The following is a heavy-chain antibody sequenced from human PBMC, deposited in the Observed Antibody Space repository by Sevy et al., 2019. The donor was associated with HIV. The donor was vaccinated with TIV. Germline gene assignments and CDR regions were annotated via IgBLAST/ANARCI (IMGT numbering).Heavy chain of an antibody. J-gene: IGHJ4*02. Sequence: GGSLRLSCAASGFAFHEYSMSWIRQAPGKGLEWVATLSFGCGKINYADSVKGRFTISRDNSKNSFYLQMDNLRVEDTGLYYCGRGGFSRPHDYWGQGTRVTVSS. CDR2: LSFGCGKI. CDR1: GFAFHEYS. V-gene: IGHV3-23*01. CDR3: GRGGFSRPHDY. D-gene: IGHD3-16*01.